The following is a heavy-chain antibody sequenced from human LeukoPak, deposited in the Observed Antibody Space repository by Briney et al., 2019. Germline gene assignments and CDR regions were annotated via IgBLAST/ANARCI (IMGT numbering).Heavy chain of an antibody. CDR1: GFSLTNYG. J-gene: IGHJ4*02. CDR2: INHDGSLT. V-gene: IGHV3-74*01. CDR3: SRDVFSLGDS. D-gene: IGHD2/OR15-2a*01. Sequence: GGSLRLSCAASGFSLTNYGMHWVRQSPGKGLVWVSHINHDGSLTNYADSVKGRFTISRDIAKNTVYLQTNSLGAEDTATYYCSRDVFSLGDSWGQGTLVTVSS.